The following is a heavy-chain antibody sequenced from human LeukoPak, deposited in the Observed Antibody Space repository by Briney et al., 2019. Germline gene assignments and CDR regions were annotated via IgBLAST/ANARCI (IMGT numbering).Heavy chain of an antibody. J-gene: IGHJ4*02. CDR3: ARVKGIQLWSYYFDY. Sequence: PSETLSLTCTVSGGSISSGDYYWSWIRQPPGKGLEWIGYIYYSGSTYYNPSLKSRVTISVDKSKNQFSLKLSSVTAADTAVYYCARVKGIQLWSYYFDYWGQGTLVTVSS. CDR2: IYYSGST. CDR1: GGSISSGDYY. V-gene: IGHV4-30-4*08. D-gene: IGHD5-18*01.